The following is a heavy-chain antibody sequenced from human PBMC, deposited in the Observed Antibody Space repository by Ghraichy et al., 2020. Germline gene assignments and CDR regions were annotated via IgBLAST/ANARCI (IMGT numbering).Heavy chain of an antibody. CDR1: GFTVSSNY. CDR2: IYSGGIT. D-gene: IGHD3-22*01. V-gene: IGHV3-53*01. CDR3: AGDSSGYYYGGEGGMDV. Sequence: LNISCAASGFTVSSNYMSWVRQAPGKGLEWVSGIYSGGITDYADSVKGRFSISRDDSKNTLYLQMNSLRAGDTAVYYCAGDSSGYYYGGEGGMDVWGQGTTVTVSS. J-gene: IGHJ6*02.